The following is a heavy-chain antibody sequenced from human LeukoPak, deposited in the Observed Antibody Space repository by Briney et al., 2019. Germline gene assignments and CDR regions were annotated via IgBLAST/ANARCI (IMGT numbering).Heavy chain of an antibody. CDR1: GGSYSGYY. CDR2: INYSGST. J-gene: IGHJ4*02. CDR3: AQDNPIEKVPGLGPGH. V-gene: IGHV4-34*01. D-gene: IGHD2-2*01. Sequence: SETLSLICAVYGGSYSGYYWSWIRQPPGKGLEWLGEINYSGSTHYNPSLKSRVTLSIDTSKNQFSLRLSSVTAADTAVYYCAQDNPIEKVPGLGPGHWGQGTLVTVSS.